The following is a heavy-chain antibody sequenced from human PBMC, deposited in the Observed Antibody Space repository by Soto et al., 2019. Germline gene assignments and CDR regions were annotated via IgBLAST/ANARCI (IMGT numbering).Heavy chain of an antibody. D-gene: IGHD6-13*01. CDR1: GFTFSSYW. CDR3: ARDREQQIYYYYYYGMDV. CDR2: IKQDGSEK. Sequence: GGSLRLSCAASGFTFSSYWMSWVRQAPGKGLEWVANIKQDGSEKYYVDSVKGRFTISRDNAKNSLYLQMNSLRAEDTAVYYCARDREQQIYYYYYYGMDVWGQGTTVTVSS. J-gene: IGHJ6*02. V-gene: IGHV3-7*01.